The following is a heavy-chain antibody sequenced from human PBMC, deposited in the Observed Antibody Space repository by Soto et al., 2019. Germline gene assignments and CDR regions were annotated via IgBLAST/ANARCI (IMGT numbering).Heavy chain of an antibody. CDR1: GDSVSSNSAA. CDR2: TYYRSKWYN. J-gene: IGHJ4*02. D-gene: IGHD3-3*01. V-gene: IGHV6-1*01. CDR3: ARDLSGTFGHTLRFLEWLPDVNSSYDY. Sequence: SQTLSLTCAISGDSVSSNSAAWNWIRQSPSRGLEWLGRTYYRSKWYNDYAVSVKSRITINPDTSKNQFSLQLNSVTPEDTAVYYCARDLSGTFGHTLRFLEWLPDVNSSYDYWGQGTLVTVSS.